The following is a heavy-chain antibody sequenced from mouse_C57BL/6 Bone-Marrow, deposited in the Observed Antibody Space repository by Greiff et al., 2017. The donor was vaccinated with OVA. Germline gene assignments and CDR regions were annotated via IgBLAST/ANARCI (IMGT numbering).Heavy chain of an antibody. J-gene: IGHJ1*03. V-gene: IGHV1-50*01. CDR3: ARYFDF. CDR1: GYTFTSYW. Sequence: VKLQQPGAELVKPGASVKLSCKASGYTFTSYWMQWVKQRPGQGLEWIGEIDPSDSYTNYNQKFKGKATLTVDTSSSTAYMQLSSLTSEDSAVYYCARYFDFWGTGTTVTVSS. CDR2: IDPSDSYT.